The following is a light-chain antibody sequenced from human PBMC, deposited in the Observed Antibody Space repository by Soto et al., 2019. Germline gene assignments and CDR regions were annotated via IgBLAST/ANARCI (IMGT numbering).Light chain of an antibody. Sequence: QSALTQPPSVSGSPGQSVTISCTGTSSDVGSYNRVSWYQQPPGTAPKLMICQVSNRPSGVPDRFSGSKSGNTASLTISGLQAEDEADYYCSSYTSSGTWVFVGGTKLTVL. CDR3: SSYTSSGTWV. J-gene: IGLJ3*02. CDR2: QVS. CDR1: SSDVGSYNR. V-gene: IGLV2-18*02.